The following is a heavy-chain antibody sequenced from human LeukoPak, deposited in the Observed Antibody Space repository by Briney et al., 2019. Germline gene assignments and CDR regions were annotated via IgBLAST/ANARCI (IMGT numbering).Heavy chain of an antibody. D-gene: IGHD2-2*01. V-gene: IGHV4-39*01. J-gene: IGHJ5*02. CDR2: IYYSGST. Sequence: PSETLSLTCTVSGGSISSSSYYWGWIRQPPGKGLEWIGSIYYSGSTYYNPSLKSRVTISVDTSKNQFSLKLSSVTAADTAVYYCASGSWVVPAATPWFDPWGQGTLVTVSS. CDR1: GGSISSSSYY. CDR3: ASGSWVVPAATPWFDP.